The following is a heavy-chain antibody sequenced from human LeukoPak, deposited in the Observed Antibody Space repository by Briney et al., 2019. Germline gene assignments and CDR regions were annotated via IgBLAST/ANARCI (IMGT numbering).Heavy chain of an antibody. CDR3: ARVPYSSSPEPFDY. V-gene: IGHV3-48*01. Sequence: PGGSLRLPCAASGFIFSRYSLNWVRQAPGKGLGWVSYISSSSSTIHYADSVKGRFTISRDNAKNSLYLQMNSLRAEDTAVYYCARVPYSSSPEPFDYWGQGTLVTVSS. CDR2: ISSSSSTI. J-gene: IGHJ4*02. CDR1: GFIFSRYS. D-gene: IGHD6-6*01.